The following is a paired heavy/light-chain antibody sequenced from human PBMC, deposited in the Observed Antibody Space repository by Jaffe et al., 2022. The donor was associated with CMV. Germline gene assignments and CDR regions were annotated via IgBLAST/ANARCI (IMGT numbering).Heavy chain of an antibody. V-gene: IGHV3-23*01. Sequence: EVQLLESGGGLVQPGGSLRLSCAASGFAFSSYAMNWVRQAPGKGLEWVSIISGSSSSIYYADSVKGRFTISRDNSKNTLYLQMDSLRAEDTAVYYCAKIPDTGLVIHFAYWGQGTLVTVSS. J-gene: IGHJ4*02. CDR2: ISGSSSSI. CDR3: AKIPDTGLVIHFAY. D-gene: IGHD5-18*01. CDR1: GFAFSSYA.
Light chain of an antibody. CDR3: LQYNSYSQYT. CDR2: QAS. Sequence: DIQMTQSPSTLSASVGDRVTITCRASQTISNWLAWYQQKPGKAPNLLIYQASSLESGVPSRFSGSGSGTEFTLTISSLQPDDFATYYCLQYNSYSQYTFGQGTKLEIK. V-gene: IGKV1-5*03. CDR1: QTISNW. J-gene: IGKJ2*01.